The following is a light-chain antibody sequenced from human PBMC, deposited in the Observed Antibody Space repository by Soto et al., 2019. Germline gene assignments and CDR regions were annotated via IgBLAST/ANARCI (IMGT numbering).Light chain of an antibody. CDR3: CSYAGSNTLYV. CDR1: SSDVGGYNY. J-gene: IGLJ1*01. V-gene: IGLV2-11*01. Sequence: SVLTQPRSVSGSPGQSVTISCTGTSSDVGGYNYVSWFQQHPGKAPKLMIYDVSKRPSGVPDRFSGSKSGNTASLTISGLQAEDEADYYCCSYAGSNTLYVFGTGTKLTVL. CDR2: DVS.